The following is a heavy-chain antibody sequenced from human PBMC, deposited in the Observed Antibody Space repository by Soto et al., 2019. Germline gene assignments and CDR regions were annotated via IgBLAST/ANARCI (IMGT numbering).Heavy chain of an antibody. CDR3: AKESLVYAFDY. CDR1: GFTFSSYA. CDR2: ISYDGTDS. D-gene: IGHD2-8*01. J-gene: IGHJ4*02. V-gene: IGHV3-30*18. Sequence: QVQLVESGGGVVQPGRSLRLSCAASGFTFSSYAMHWVRQAPGKGLEWVAVISYDGTDSYYVDSVKGRFTISRDNSKNTLYLQMNSLRAEDTAMYSCAKESLVYAFDYWGQGTLVTVSS.